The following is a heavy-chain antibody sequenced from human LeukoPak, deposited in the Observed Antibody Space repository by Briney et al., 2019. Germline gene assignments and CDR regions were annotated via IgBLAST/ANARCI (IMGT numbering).Heavy chain of an antibody. CDR1: GYSISSGYY. CDR2: IYHSGST. J-gene: IGHJ4*02. Sequence: SETLSLTCAVSGYSISSGYYWGWIRQPPGNGLEWIGSIYHSGSTYYNPSLKSRVTISVDTSKNQFSLKLSSVTAADTAVYYCARRPNWDPFDYWGQGTLVTVSS. V-gene: IGHV4-38-2*01. CDR3: ARRPNWDPFDY. D-gene: IGHD7-27*01.